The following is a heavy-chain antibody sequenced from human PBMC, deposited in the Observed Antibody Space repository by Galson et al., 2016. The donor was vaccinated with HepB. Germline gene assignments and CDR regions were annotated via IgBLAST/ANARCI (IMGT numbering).Heavy chain of an antibody. CDR1: GDSISSGAYY. J-gene: IGHJ4*02. D-gene: IGHD3-22*01. Sequence: TLSLTCTVSGDSISSGAYYWSWIRQHPGKGLEWIGYIYYSGGTYYNPSLKSRVTISVDTSENQLSLKLSSVTAADTAVYYCARHGIRYDSSGYFFDYWGQGTRVTVSS. V-gene: IGHV4-31*03. CDR2: IYYSGGT. CDR3: ARHGIRYDSSGYFFDY.